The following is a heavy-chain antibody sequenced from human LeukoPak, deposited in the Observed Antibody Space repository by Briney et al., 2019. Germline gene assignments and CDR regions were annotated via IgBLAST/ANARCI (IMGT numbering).Heavy chain of an antibody. J-gene: IGHJ1*01. CDR2: IYYSGST. Sequence: NPSETLSLTCTVSGGSISSSSYYWGWIRQPPGKGLEWIGSIYYSGSTYYNPSLKSRVTISVDTSKNQFSLKLSSVTAADTAVYYCARIGSGWALPQHWGQGTLVTVSS. CDR3: ARIGSGWALPQH. V-gene: IGHV4-39*07. D-gene: IGHD6-19*01. CDR1: GGSISSSSYY.